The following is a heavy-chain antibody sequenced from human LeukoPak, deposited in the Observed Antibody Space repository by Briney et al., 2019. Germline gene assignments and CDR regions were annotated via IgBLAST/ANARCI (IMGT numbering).Heavy chain of an antibody. D-gene: IGHD1-26*01. CDR1: GYSVTTYW. J-gene: IGHJ4*02. Sequence: GESLKISCRVSGYSVTTYWIGWVRQMPGKGLEWMGIIYPGDSDTRYSPSFQGQVTISADKSISTAYLQWSSLKASDTAMYYCARRWELYYFDYWGQGTLVTVSS. CDR2: IYPGDSDT. V-gene: IGHV5-51*01. CDR3: ARRWELYYFDY.